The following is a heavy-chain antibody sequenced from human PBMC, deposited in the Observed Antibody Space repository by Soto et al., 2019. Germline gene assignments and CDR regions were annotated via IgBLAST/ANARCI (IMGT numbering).Heavy chain of an antibody. D-gene: IGHD6-19*01. V-gene: IGHV4-31*03. J-gene: IGHJ6*02. CDR3: ASSPVTGIYYAMDV. CDR1: GGSTSSGGYY. CDR2: IYYTGST. Sequence: PSETLSLTCTVSGGSTSSGGYYWSWIRQHPGKGLEWIGNIYYTGSTHYDPSLKSRITISLDTSKNQISLKLSSVTAADTAVYYCASSPVTGIYYAMDVWGQGTTVTVSS.